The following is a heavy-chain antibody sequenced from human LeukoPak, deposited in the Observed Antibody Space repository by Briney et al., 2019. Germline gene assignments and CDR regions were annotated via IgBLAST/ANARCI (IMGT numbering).Heavy chain of an antibody. J-gene: IGHJ4*02. CDR1: GGSISNYY. Sequence: SETLSLTCTVSGGSISNYYWSWIRQPPGKGLEWIGYIHYSGSSNYNPSLKSRVTISVDTSKKQFSLKLSSVTAADTAVYYCARGYGDYRIYYFDYWGQGTLVNVSS. CDR2: IHYSGSS. D-gene: IGHD4-17*01. CDR3: ARGYGDYRIYYFDY. V-gene: IGHV4-59*08.